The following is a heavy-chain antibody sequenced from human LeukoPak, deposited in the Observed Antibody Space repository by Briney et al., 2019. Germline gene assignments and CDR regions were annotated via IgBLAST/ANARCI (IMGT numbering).Heavy chain of an antibody. Sequence: GRSLRLSCAASGFFFSAYAMHWVRQAPGKGLEWVAVIWHDGSNENYADSVKGRFSISRDGSKNTVNLQINSLRDEDTAVYYCARDGYGHGSLDYWGQGTLVSVSS. V-gene: IGHV3-33*01. CDR2: IWHDGSNE. D-gene: IGHD2-2*03. J-gene: IGHJ4*02. CDR1: GFFFSAYA. CDR3: ARDGYGHGSLDY.